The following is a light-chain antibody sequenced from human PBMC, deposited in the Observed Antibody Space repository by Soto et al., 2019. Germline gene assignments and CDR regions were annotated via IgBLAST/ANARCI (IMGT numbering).Light chain of an antibody. Sequence: DIHMTQSPSTLSGSVGDRVTITCRASQSISNWLAWYQQKPGKAPKLLISDASSFESGVPSRFSGSGSGTEFTLTISSLQPDDFATYYCQQYSTYSGTFGQGTKVDIK. CDR3: QQYSTYSGT. CDR2: DAS. J-gene: IGKJ1*01. V-gene: IGKV1-5*01. CDR1: QSISNW.